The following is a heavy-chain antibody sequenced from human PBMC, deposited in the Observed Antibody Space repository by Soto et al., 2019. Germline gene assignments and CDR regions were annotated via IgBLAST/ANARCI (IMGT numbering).Heavy chain of an antibody. J-gene: IGHJ6*02. CDR2: IMPTVDSA. CDR1: GGTLSDYA. V-gene: IGHV1-69*01. CDR3: AVAAVREIMAQEASGMAV. Sequence: QVQLVQSGAEVKTPGSSVKVSCKASGGTLSDYAISWVRQAPGQGLEWMGGIMPTVDSANYAQNFQGRLTISSDESKSTSNLELSRLRSDDTAVYYCAVAAVREIMAQEASGMAVWGQGTTVIVSS. D-gene: IGHD3-10*01.